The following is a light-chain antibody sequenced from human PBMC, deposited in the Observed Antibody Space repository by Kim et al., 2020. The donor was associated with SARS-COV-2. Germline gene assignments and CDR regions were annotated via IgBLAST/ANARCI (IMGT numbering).Light chain of an antibody. J-gene: IGKJ1*01. CDR3: LQDYNFPWT. V-gene: IGKV1-6*01. Sequence: AIQMTQSPSSLFASVGDRVTITCRASQGIGSDLGWYQQKPGKAPKLLIYGAYSLQSGVPSRFSGSGSGTDFTLTISSLQPEDFGTYYCLQDYNFPWTFGQGTKVDIK. CDR1: QGIGSD. CDR2: GAY.